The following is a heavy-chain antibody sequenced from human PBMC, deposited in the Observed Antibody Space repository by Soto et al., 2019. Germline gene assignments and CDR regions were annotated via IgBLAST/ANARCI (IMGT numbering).Heavy chain of an antibody. CDR2: IYWDKDK. D-gene: IGHD2-21*02. J-gene: IGHJ6*02. CDR1: GFSLSTGGVG. Sequence: QITLKESGPTLVKPTQTLTLTCTFSGFSLSTGGVGVGWIRQPPGEALEWLALIYWDKDKRYSPSLKSRLTITQEAAHSRVVPTTYDMDPVDTATYSRAHSRCGGDCLQSSSSHYYYGMYVWGQGTTVTVSS. CDR3: AHSRCGGDCLQSSSSHYYYGMYV. V-gene: IGHV2-5*02.